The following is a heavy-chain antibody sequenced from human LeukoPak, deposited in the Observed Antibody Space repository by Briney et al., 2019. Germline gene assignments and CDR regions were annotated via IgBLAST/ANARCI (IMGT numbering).Heavy chain of an antibody. CDR3: ARDIEAAGLFLDY. CDR1: GFTFSSYW. D-gene: IGHD6-13*01. J-gene: IGHJ4*02. Sequence: GGSLRLSCAASGFTFSSYWMSWVRQAPGKGLEWVANMKYDGSEKYYVDSVKGRFTTSRDNAKNSLYLQMNSLRAEDAAVYYCARDIEAAGLFLDYWGQGTLVTVSS. V-gene: IGHV3-7*01. CDR2: MKYDGSEK.